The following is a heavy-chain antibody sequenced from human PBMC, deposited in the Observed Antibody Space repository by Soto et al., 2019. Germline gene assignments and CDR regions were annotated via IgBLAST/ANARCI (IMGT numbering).Heavy chain of an antibody. D-gene: IGHD3-9*01. CDR1: GFTFSSYG. CDR3: APYYDILTGQYYFDY. J-gene: IGHJ4*01. V-gene: IGHV3-30*03. CDR2: ISYDGSNK. Sequence: PGGSLRLSCAASGFTFSSYGMPWVRQAPGKGLEWVAVISYDGSNKYYADSVKGRFTISRDNSKNTLYLQMNSLRAEDTAVYYCAPYYDILTGQYYFDYWGQGTLVTVSS.